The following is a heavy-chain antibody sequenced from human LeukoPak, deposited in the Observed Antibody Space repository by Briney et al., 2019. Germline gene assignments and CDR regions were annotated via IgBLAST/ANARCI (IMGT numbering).Heavy chain of an antibody. CDR2: TSAYNGNT. V-gene: IGHV1-18*01. Sequence: ASVKVSCKASGYTFTSYGISWVRQAPGQGLEWMGWTSAYNGNTNYAQKLQGRVTMTTDTSTSTAYMELRSLRSDDTAVYYCARDSLSSITIFGVVSYYYYGMDVWGQGTTVTVSS. D-gene: IGHD3-3*01. CDR1: GYTFTSYG. CDR3: ARDSLSSITIFGVVSYYYYGMDV. J-gene: IGHJ6*02.